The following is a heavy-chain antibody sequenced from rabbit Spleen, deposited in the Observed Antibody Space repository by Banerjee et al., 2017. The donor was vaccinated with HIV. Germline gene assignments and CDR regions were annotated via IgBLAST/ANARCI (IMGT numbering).Heavy chain of an antibody. CDR1: KFSFNSGYD. D-gene: IGHD8-1*01. J-gene: IGHJ6*01. CDR2: IDSGGVITP. V-gene: IGHV1S40*01. CDR3: ARDSASSFSSYGMDL. Sequence: QSLEESGGGLVKPGASLTLTCKASKFSFNSGYDMCWVRQAPGKGLEWIGCIDSGGVITPYYASWAKGRFTISKTSSTTVTLQMTSLTVADTAIYFCARDSASSFSSYGMDLWGPGTLVTVS.